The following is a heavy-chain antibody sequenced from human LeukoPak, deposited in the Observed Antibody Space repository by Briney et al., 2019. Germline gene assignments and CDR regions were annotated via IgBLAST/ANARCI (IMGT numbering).Heavy chain of an antibody. V-gene: IGHV4-38-2*02. D-gene: IGHD6-25*01. CDR3: ARVSGRPYYYYYMDV. CDR2: IYHSGST. Sequence: SETLSLTCTVSGYSISSGYYWGRIRQPPGKGLECIGSIYHSGSTSYNPSLKSRVTISVDTSKNQFSLHLKSVNAADTAVYYCARVSGRPYYYYYMDVRGKGTTVTVSS. J-gene: IGHJ6*03. CDR1: GYSISSGYY.